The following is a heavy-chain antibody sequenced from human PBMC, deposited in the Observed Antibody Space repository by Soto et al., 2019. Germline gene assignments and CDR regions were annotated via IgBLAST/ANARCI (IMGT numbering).Heavy chain of an antibody. D-gene: IGHD6-13*01. CDR3: AGSVAAAGTVSWFDP. CDR2: IYYSGST. J-gene: IGHJ5*02. V-gene: IGHV4-31*03. CDR1: GGSISSGGYY. Sequence: ALSLTCTVSGGSISSGGYYWSWIRQHPGKGLEWIGYIYYSGSTYYNPSLKSRVTISIDTSKNQFSLKLSSVTAADTAVYYCAGSVAAAGTVSWFDPWGQGTLVTVSS.